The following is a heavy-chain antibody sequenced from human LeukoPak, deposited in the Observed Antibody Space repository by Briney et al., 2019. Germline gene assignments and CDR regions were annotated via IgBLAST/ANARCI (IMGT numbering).Heavy chain of an antibody. J-gene: IGHJ4*02. CDR2: IYYSGST. CDR1: GGSISSYY. Sequence: PSETLSLTCTVSGGSISSYYWSWIRQPPGKGLEWIGYIYYSGSTNYNPSLKSRVTISIDTSKNQFSLKLTSVTAADTAVYHCAREERRDGYSLFDYWGQGTLVAVSS. D-gene: IGHD5-24*01. V-gene: IGHV4-59*01. CDR3: AREERRDGYSLFDY.